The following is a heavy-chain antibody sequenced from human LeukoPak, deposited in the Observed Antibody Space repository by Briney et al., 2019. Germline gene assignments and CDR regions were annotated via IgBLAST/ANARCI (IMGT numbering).Heavy chain of an antibody. V-gene: IGHV1-69*04. CDR1: GGTFSSYA. D-gene: IGHD6-19*01. J-gene: IGHJ4*02. CDR2: IIPILGIA. Sequence: SVKVSCKASGGTFSSYAISWVRQAPGQGLEWMGRIIPILGIANYAQKFQGRVTITADKSTSTAYMELSSLRSDDTAVYYCARAYSSGPPDYWGQGTLVTVSS. CDR3: ARAYSSGPPDY.